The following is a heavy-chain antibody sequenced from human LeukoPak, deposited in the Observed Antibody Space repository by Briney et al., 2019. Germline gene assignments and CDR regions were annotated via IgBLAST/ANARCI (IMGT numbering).Heavy chain of an antibody. Sequence: SVKVSCKASGGTFSSYAISWVRQAPGQGLEWMGGIIPIFGTANYAQKFQGRVTITADESTSTAYMELSSLRSEDTAVYYCATSTGYSSGWYIWFDPWGQGTLVTVSS. V-gene: IGHV1-69*01. CDR2: IIPIFGTA. CDR3: ATSTGYSSGWYIWFDP. J-gene: IGHJ5*02. CDR1: GGTFSSYA. D-gene: IGHD6-19*01.